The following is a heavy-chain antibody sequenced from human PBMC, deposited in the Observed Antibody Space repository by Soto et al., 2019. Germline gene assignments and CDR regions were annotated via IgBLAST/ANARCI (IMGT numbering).Heavy chain of an antibody. CDR2: IYHSGST. Sequence: QVQLQESGPGLVKPSGTLSLTCAVSGGSISSSNWWSWVRQPPGKGLEWLGAIYHSGSTNYNPSLKSRVTISVDKSKNQFSLKLSSATAADTAVYYCSRVSGSYYYGIDVWGQGTTVTVSS. D-gene: IGHD1-26*01. J-gene: IGHJ6*02. V-gene: IGHV4-4*02. CDR3: SRVSGSYYYGIDV. CDR1: GGSISSSNW.